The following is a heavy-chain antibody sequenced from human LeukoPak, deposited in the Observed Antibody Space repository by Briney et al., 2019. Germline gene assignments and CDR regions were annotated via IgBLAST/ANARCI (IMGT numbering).Heavy chain of an antibody. CDR2: ISVGGGST. Sequence: GGCLRLSCAASGFTFSSYAMSWVRQAPGKGLEWVSAISVGGGSTYYADSVKGRFTISRDNSKNTLYLQMNSLRAEDTAVYYCAKDEGDYDILTGYYRTYYFDYWGQGTLVTVSS. D-gene: IGHD3-9*01. CDR3: AKDEGDYDILTGYYRTYYFDY. J-gene: IGHJ4*02. CDR1: GFTFSSYA. V-gene: IGHV3-23*01.